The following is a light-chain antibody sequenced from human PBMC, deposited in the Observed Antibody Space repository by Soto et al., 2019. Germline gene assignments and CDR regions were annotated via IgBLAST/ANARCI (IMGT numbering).Light chain of an antibody. Sequence: EIVLTQSPATLSLSPGERATLSCRASQNVANDLVWYHQKSGQAPRLLIYSPSNRATGIPARFSGSGSGTDFTLTISSLEPEDFAAYYCQQRRNWPPTFGGGTKVEIK. CDR1: QNVAND. V-gene: IGKV3-11*01. CDR3: QQRRNWPPT. CDR2: SPS. J-gene: IGKJ4*01.